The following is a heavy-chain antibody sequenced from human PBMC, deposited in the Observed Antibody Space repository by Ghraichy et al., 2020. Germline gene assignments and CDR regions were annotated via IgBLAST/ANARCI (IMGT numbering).Heavy chain of an antibody. CDR2: IYWDEDK. Sequence: SGPTLVKPTQTLTLTCNFSGFSLSTNGEGVGWIRQPPGKALEWLALIYWDEDKRYSPSLKSRLTITKDNSENQVVLTMTNMDPVDTVTYFCAHRPRYGLFDYWGQGTLVSVSS. V-gene: IGHV2-5*02. CDR3: AHRPRYGLFDY. D-gene: IGHD5-18*01. CDR1: GFSLSTNGEG. J-gene: IGHJ4*02.